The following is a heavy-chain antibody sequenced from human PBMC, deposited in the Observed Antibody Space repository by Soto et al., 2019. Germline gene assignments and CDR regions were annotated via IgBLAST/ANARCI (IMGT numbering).Heavy chain of an antibody. CDR1: GGSFSGYY. CDR3: AKDRRTAAEGYRLDY. V-gene: IGHV4-34*01. D-gene: IGHD5-12*01. CDR2: INHSGST. Sequence: SQTLSLTCAVYGGSFSGYYWSWIRQPPGKGLEWIGEINHSGSTNYNPSLKSRVTISVDTSKNQFSLKLSSVTAADTAVYYCAKDRRTAAEGYRLDYWGPGTLVTSSS. J-gene: IGHJ4*02.